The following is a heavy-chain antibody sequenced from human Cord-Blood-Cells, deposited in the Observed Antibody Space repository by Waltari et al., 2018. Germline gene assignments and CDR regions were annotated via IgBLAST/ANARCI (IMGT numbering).Heavy chain of an antibody. CDR3: ARDGEVGATRVPFGY. D-gene: IGHD1-26*01. CDR1: GFTFSSYS. CDR2: ISSSSSYI. V-gene: IGHV3-21*01. J-gene: IGHJ4*02. Sequence: EVQLVESGGGLVKPGGSLRLSCAASGFTFSSYSMNWVRQAPGKGLEWVSSISSSSSYIYYADSVKGRFTIARDNAKTSLYRQMNSLRAEDTAVYYCARDGEVGATRVPFGYWGQGTLVTVSS.